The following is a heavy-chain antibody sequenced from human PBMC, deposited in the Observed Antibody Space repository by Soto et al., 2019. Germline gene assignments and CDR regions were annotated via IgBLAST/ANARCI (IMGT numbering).Heavy chain of an antibody. D-gene: IGHD3-22*01. J-gene: IGHJ4*02. CDR2: IIPIFGTA. V-gene: IGHV1-69*12. CDR1: GGTFSSYA. CDR3: ARDSSYYDSSGYYTGFDY. Sequence: QVQRLQSGAEVKKPGSSVKVSCKASGGTFSSYAISWVGQAPGQGLEWMGGIIPIFGTANYAQKFQGRVTITADESTSTAYMELSSLRSEDTAVYYCARDSSYYDSSGYYTGFDYWGQGTLVTVSS.